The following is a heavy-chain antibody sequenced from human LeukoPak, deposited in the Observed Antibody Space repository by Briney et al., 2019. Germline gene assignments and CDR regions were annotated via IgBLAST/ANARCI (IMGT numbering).Heavy chain of an antibody. CDR1: GFTFKNYA. CDR3: AKASYDRQPLIFDY. V-gene: IGHV3-23*01. CDR2: ISGSGGST. D-gene: IGHD5-12*01. Sequence: GGSLRLSCGASGFTFKNYAMGWVRQAPGKGLEWVSAISGSGGSTYYADSVKGRFTISRDNSKNTLYLQMNSLRAEDTAVYYCAKASYDRQPLIFDYWGQGTLVTVSS. J-gene: IGHJ4*02.